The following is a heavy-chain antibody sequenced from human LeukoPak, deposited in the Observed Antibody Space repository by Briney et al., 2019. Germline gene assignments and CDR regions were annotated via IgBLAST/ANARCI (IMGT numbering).Heavy chain of an antibody. Sequence: GGSLRLSCAVSGVTFSSYWMHWVHQTPGKGLGWVSRINRDGSSTSYAASVKSRFTISRDNTKNTLSLKLNSLSAEDTAVYYCAGGGYTYGLYWGQGDLVTVSS. CDR3: AGGGYTYGLY. CDR2: INRDGSST. J-gene: IGHJ4*02. CDR1: GVTFSSYW. D-gene: IGHD5-18*01. V-gene: IGHV3-74*01.